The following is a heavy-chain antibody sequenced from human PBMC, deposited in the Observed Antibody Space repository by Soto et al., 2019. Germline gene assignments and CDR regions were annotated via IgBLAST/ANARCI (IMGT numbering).Heavy chain of an antibody. CDR2: IYYSGST. CDR1: CGSISSYY. J-gene: IGHJ4*02. CDR3: ARDCDSSGCFDY. V-gene: IGHV4-59*01. D-gene: IGHD3-22*01. Sequence: SETLSLTCTVSCGSISSYYWSWIRQPPGKGLEWIGYIYYSGSTNYNPSLKSRVTISVDTSKNQFSLKLSSVTAADTAVYYCARDCDSSGCFDYWGQGTLVTVSS.